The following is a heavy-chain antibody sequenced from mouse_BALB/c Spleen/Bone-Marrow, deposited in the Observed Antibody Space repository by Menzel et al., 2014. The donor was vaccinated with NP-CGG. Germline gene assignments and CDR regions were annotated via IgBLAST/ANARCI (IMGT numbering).Heavy chain of an antibody. J-gene: IGHJ4*01. V-gene: IGHV1S81*02. CDR1: GYTFTNSY. CDR3: TRLPH. Sequence: QVQLQQSGAELVKPGASVKLSCRASGYTFTNSYMYWVKQRPGKGLEWIGEINPSNGGTNFNEKFKSKATLTVDKSSSTAYMHLSSLTSEDSAVYYCTRLPHWGQGTSVTVSS. D-gene: IGHD5-1*01. CDR2: INPSNGGT.